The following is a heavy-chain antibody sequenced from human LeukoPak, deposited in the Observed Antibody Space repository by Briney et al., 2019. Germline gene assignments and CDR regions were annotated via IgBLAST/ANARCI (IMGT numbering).Heavy chain of an antibody. CDR2: IYSGGST. CDR3: ASQVRQLRRSSDAFDI. V-gene: IGHV3-66*04. D-gene: IGHD5-18*01. J-gene: IGHJ3*02. CDR1: GFTVSSNY. Sequence: GGSLRLSCAASGFTVSSNYMSWVRQAPGKGLEWVSVIYSGGSTYYADSVKGRFTISRDNSKNTLYLQMNSLRAEDTAVYYCASQVRQLRRSSDAFDIWGQGTMVTVSS.